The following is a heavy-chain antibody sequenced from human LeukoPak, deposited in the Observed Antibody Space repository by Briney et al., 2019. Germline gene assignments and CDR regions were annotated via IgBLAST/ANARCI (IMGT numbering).Heavy chain of an antibody. Sequence: PSETLSLTCAVYGGSFSGYYWSWIRQPPGKGLEWIGEINHSGSTNYNPSLKSRVTISVDTSKNQFSLKLSSVTAADTAVYYCGQQLVNYWGQGTLVTVSS. CDR3: GQQLVNY. J-gene: IGHJ4*02. D-gene: IGHD6-13*01. CDR2: INHSGST. V-gene: IGHV4-34*01. CDR1: GGSFSGYY.